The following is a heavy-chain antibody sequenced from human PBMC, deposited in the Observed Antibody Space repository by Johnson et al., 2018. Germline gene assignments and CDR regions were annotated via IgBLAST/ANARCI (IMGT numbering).Heavy chain of an antibody. D-gene: IGHD3-10*01. J-gene: IGHJ6*03. CDR3: ARGEDYYYYYMDV. V-gene: IGHV3-74*02. CDR2: INSDGSST. Sequence: VQLVQSGGGVVQPGRSLRLSCAASGFTFSSYWMHWVRQAPGKGLVWVSRINSDGSSTSYADSVKGRFTISRDNAKNTLYLQMNSLRAEDTAVYYCARGEDYYYYYMDVWGKGTTVTVSS. CDR1: GFTFSSYW.